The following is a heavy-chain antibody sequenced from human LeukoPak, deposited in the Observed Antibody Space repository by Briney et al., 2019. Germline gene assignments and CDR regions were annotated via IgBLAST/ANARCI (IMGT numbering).Heavy chain of an antibody. Sequence: SETLSPTCTVSGGSISSSGYYWGWIRQPPGKGLEWIGSIYYSGSTCYNPSLKSRVTISVDKSKNQFSLKLSSVTAADTAVYYCARGVSGMATIYYYYMDVWGKGTTVTVSS. D-gene: IGHD5-24*01. CDR1: GGSISSSGYY. V-gene: IGHV4-39*07. J-gene: IGHJ6*03. CDR3: ARGVSGMATIYYYYMDV. CDR2: IYYSGST.